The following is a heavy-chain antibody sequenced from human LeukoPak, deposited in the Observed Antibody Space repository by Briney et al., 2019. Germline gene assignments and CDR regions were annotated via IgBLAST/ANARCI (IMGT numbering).Heavy chain of an antibody. CDR1: GASIWSYY. CDR2: INYSGST. CDR3: ARDTRSYDSSRYYFFDF. Sequence: PSETLSLTPTVSGASIWSYYWNWLRQPPGKGLEWIGYINYSGSTNFNPSLKSRATISMDTSKHHFSLKLSSVTAADTAVYYCARDTRSYDSSRYYFFDFWGQRTLVTVSS. D-gene: IGHD3-22*01. V-gene: IGHV4-59*01. J-gene: IGHJ4*02.